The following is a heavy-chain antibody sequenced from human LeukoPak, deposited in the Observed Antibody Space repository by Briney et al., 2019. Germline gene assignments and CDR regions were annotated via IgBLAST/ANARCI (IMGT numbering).Heavy chain of an antibody. Sequence: GGSLGLSCAASGFTFSSYGMSWVRQAPGKGLEWVSTISGRRDSTSYADSVKGRFTISRDNSKNTLYLQMNSLRAEDTAVYYCAKDPNFYYCMDVWGKGTTVTISS. J-gene: IGHJ6*03. V-gene: IGHV3-23*01. CDR2: ISGRRDST. CDR3: AKDPNFYYCMDV. CDR1: GFTFSSYG.